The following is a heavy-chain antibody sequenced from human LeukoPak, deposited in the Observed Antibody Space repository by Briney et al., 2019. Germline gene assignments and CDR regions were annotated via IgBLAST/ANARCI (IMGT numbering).Heavy chain of an antibody. Sequence: GASVKVSCKASGGTFSSYAISWVRQAPGQGPEWMGRIIPILGIANYAQKFQGRVTITADKSTSTAYMEPSSLRSEDTAVYYCARLTLDLSSGAGFDYWGQGTLVTVSS. CDR2: IIPILGIA. J-gene: IGHJ4*02. CDR3: ARLTLDLSSGAGFDY. CDR1: GGTFSSYA. D-gene: IGHD3-22*01. V-gene: IGHV1-69*04.